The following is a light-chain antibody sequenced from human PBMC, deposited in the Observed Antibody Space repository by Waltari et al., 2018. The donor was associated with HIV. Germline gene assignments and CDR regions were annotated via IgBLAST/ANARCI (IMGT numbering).Light chain of an antibody. CDR1: FSKF. V-gene: IGLV1-44*01. CDR3: ATWDDSLAGLWV. J-gene: IGLJ3*02. CDR2: NND. Sequence: QSVLTQPSSASGTPGQRVTISCSGRFSKFNWYQHVKGADPKLLIYNNDQRPSEVPDRFSGSKSDTSASLAISGLQTEDEADYYCATWDDSLAGLWVFGGGTRMTVL.